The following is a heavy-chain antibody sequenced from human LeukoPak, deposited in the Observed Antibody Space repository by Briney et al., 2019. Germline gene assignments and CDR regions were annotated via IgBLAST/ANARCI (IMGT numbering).Heavy chain of an antibody. CDR2: IKQDGSEK. D-gene: IGHD7-27*01. CDR1: GFTFSSYW. Sequence: GGSLRLSCAASGFTFSSYWMNWVRQAPGKGLEWVANIKQDGSEKYFVDSVKGRFTISRDNARNSLYLLMNSLRSEDTAVYYCARDRNWAFDHWGQGMLVIVSS. V-gene: IGHV3-7*05. CDR3: ARDRNWAFDH. J-gene: IGHJ4*02.